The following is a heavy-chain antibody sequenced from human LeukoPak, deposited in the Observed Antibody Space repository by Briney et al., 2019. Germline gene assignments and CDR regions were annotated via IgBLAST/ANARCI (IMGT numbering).Heavy chain of an antibody. CDR1: GFTFSSYA. CDR3: AKDRQRFAAAGTTFDY. J-gene: IGHJ4*02. Sequence: GGSLRLSCAASGFTFSSYAMSWVRQAPGKGLEWVSAISGSGGSTYYADSVKGRFTISRDNSKNTLYLQMNSLRAEDTAVYYWAKDRQRFAAAGTTFDYWGQGTLVTVSS. CDR2: ISGSGGST. D-gene: IGHD6-13*01. V-gene: IGHV3-23*01.